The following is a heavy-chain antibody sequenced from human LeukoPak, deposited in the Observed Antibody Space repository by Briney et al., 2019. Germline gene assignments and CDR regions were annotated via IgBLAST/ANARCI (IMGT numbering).Heavy chain of an antibody. D-gene: IGHD1-26*01. Sequence: SETLSLTCTVSGGSISSYYWSWIRQPPRKGLEWIGYIYYSGTTNYNPSLKSRVTISVDTSKNQFSLKLSSVTAADTAVYYCARGVRGATFYWYFDLWGRGTQVTVSS. J-gene: IGHJ2*01. V-gene: IGHV4-59*01. CDR3: ARGVRGATFYWYFDL. CDR2: IYYSGTT. CDR1: GGSISSYY.